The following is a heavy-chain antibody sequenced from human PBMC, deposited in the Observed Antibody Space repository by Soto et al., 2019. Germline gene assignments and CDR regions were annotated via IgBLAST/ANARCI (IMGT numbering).Heavy chain of an antibody. Sequence: PSETLSLTCXVXGGSFSGYYCRWIRQPPGKGLEWIGEINHSGSTNYNPSLKSRVTISVDTSKNQFSLKLSSGTAADTAVYYCARNSAILTYYDILTGYYLDYWGQGTLVTVSS. J-gene: IGHJ4*02. D-gene: IGHD3-9*01. CDR3: ARNSAILTYYDILTGYYLDY. V-gene: IGHV4-34*01. CDR1: GGSFSGYY. CDR2: INHSGST.